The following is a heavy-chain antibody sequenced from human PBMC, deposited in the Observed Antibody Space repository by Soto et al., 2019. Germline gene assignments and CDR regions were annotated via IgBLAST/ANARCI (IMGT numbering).Heavy chain of an antibody. V-gene: IGHV3-30*04. CDR3: ARDPSPYASGWYGIDF. Sequence: GGSLRLSCASSGIMFGAYAMLWVRQAPGKGLEWVAAISYGGTNKYYSDSIKGRFTISRDNSANTLFLQVNSLRREDTAMYYCARDPSPYASGWYGIDFWGHGTLVTVSS. CDR2: ISYGGTNK. D-gene: IGHD6-19*01. CDR1: GIMFGAYA. J-gene: IGHJ4*01.